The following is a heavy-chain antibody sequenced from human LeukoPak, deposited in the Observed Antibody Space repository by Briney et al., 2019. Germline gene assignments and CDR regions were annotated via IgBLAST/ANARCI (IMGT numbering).Heavy chain of an antibody. V-gene: IGHV1-18*01. Sequence: ASVKVSCKASGYTFTSYGISWVRQAPGQGLEWMGWISAYNGNTNYAQKLQGRVTMTTDTSTSTAYMELRSLRSDDTAVYYCARVYLTTIYYYYMDVWGKGTTVTVSS. D-gene: IGHD4/OR15-4a*01. J-gene: IGHJ6*03. CDR2: ISAYNGNT. CDR3: ARVYLTTIYYYYMDV. CDR1: GYTFTSYG.